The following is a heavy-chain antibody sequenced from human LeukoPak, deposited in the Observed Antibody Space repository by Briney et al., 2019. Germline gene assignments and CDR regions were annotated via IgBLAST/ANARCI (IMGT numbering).Heavy chain of an antibody. CDR3: ARDTMLGMGNP. J-gene: IGHJ5*02. CDR1: GFTFSSYW. Sequence: GSLRLSCAASGFTFSSYWMHWVRQAPGKGLVWVSRIDSDGSSARYADSVKGRFTISRDNAKDTLYLQMNSLRDEDTAVYYCARDTMLGMGNPWGQGTLVTVSS. V-gene: IGHV3-74*01. D-gene: IGHD3-10*02. CDR2: IDSDGSSA.